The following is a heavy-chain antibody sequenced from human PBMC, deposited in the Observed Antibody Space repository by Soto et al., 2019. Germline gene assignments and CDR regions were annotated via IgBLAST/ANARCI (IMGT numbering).Heavy chain of an antibody. J-gene: IGHJ6*02. V-gene: IGHV1-2*04. CDR3: AREGYSSGWYSFYYYYGKDV. CDR1: GYTFSGYY. D-gene: IGHD6-19*01. Sequence: ASVKVSCKASGYTFSGYYMHWVRQAPGQGLEWMGWINPNSGGTNYAQKFQGWVTMTRDTSISTAYMELSRLRSDDTAVYYCAREGYSSGWYSFYYYYGKDVWGQGTTVTVSS. CDR2: INPNSGGT.